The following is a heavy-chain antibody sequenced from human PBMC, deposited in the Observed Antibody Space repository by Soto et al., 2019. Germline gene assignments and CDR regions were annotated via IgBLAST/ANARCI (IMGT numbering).Heavy chain of an antibody. D-gene: IGHD2-8*01. V-gene: IGHV1-69*01. CDR3: ARHLYCTNGVCLDAFDL. CDR1: GGTFSSYA. CDR2: IIPIFGTA. J-gene: IGHJ3*01. Sequence: SVKVSCRASGGTFSSYAISWVRQAPGQGLEWMGGIIPIFGTANYAQKFQGRVTITADESTSTAYMELSSLRSEDTAVYYCARHLYCTNGVCLDAFDLWGQGTMVTVSS.